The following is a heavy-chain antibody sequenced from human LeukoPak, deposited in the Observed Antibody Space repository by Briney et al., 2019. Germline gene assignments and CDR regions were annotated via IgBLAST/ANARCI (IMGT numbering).Heavy chain of an antibody. CDR1: GGSISSGRYY. J-gene: IGHJ6*02. V-gene: IGHV4-31*03. CDR2: ISYSGST. Sequence: SETLSLTCTVSGGSISSGRYYWSWIRQHPGKGLEWIGYISYSGSTYYNPSLKSRLIMSLDTSKNQFSLKLSSVTAADTAVYYCARDCSSTSCSPGYYYGMDVWGQGTTVTVSS. CDR3: ARDCSSTSCSPGYYYGMDV. D-gene: IGHD2-2*01.